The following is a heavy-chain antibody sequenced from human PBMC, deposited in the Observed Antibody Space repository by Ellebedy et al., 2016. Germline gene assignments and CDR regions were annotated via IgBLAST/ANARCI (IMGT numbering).Heavy chain of an antibody. CDR2: INHSGST. V-gene: IGHV4-39*07. CDR1: GGSISSSSYY. CDR3: ARGLSMVRGVIMRYYYGMDV. Sequence: GSLRLXXTVSGGSISSSSYYWGWIRQPPGKGLEWIGEINHSGSTNYNPSLKSRVTISVDTSKNQFSLKLSSVTAADTAVYYCARGLSMVRGVIMRYYYGMDVWGQGAMVTVSS. J-gene: IGHJ6*02. D-gene: IGHD3-10*01.